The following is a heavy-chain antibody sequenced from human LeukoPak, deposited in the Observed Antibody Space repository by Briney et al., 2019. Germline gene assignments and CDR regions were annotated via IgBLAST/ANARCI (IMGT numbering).Heavy chain of an antibody. J-gene: IGHJ4*02. V-gene: IGHV3-7*01. CDR2: IKQDGSEK. CDR1: GFTFNSYS. CDR3: ARKNGLDY. Sequence: PGRSLRLSCAASGFTFNSYSMHWVRQAPGKGLEWVANIKQDGSEKYYVDSVKGRFTISRDNAKNSLYLQMNSLRAEDTAVYYCARKNGLDYWGQGTLATVSS.